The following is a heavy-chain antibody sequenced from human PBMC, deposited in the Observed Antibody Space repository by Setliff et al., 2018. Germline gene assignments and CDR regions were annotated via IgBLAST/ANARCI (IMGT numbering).Heavy chain of an antibody. V-gene: IGHV4-39*01. CDR3: ARTGTYRYFDY. CDR2: IYSGGIT. CDR1: GDTMNSGVYY. J-gene: IGHJ4*02. Sequence: PSETLSLTCKVSGDTMNSGVYYWAWIRQPPGKGLEWIGRIYSGGITYYNSSLKSRVTISVDTSKSQFSLRLNSVTAADTAVYYCARTGTYRYFDYWGRGTLVTVSS. D-gene: IGHD1-1*01.